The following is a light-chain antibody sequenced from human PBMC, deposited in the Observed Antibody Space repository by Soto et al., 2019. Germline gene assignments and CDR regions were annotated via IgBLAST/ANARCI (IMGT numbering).Light chain of an antibody. CDR3: LHHNSYPLT. J-gene: IGKJ4*01. CDR2: GAS. Sequence: EIVLTQSPATLSLSPGERATLSCRASQTVSNDFAWYQQKPGQAPRLFIYGASTRATGIPARFSGSGSGTDFTLTISSLQPEDFATYYCLHHNSYPLTFGGGTKVDIK. CDR1: QTVSND. V-gene: IGKV3D-15*01.